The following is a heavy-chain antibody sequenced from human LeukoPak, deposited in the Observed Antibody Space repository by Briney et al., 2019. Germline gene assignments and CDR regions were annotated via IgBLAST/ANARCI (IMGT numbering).Heavy chain of an antibody. D-gene: IGHD3-10*01. Sequence: PGGSLRLSCAASGFTFSNAWMNWVRQAPGKGLEWVANIKQDGSEKYYVDSVKGRFTISRDNAKNSLYLQMNSLRAEDTAVYYCAREGGSGSYYDYWGQGALVTVSS. CDR3: AREGGSGSYYDY. CDR1: GFTFSNAW. J-gene: IGHJ4*02. V-gene: IGHV3-7*03. CDR2: IKQDGSEK.